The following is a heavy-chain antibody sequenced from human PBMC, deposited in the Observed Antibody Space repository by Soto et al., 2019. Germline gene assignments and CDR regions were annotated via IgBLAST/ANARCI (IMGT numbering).Heavy chain of an antibody. CDR2: IRFEAYGGTT. J-gene: IGHJ4*01. CDR1: GFNFSGYA. CDR3: CRGMYTPYESSPHSLDY. Sequence: PGGSLRLSCTTSGFNFSGYAMNWFRHAPGKGLEWLGVIRFEAYGGTTEYAASVRGRFTISRDDSKSIAYLQMASLKTEDTAIYYCCRGMYTPYESSPHSLDYWGQGTQVTVSS. D-gene: IGHD3-16*01. V-gene: IGHV3-49*03.